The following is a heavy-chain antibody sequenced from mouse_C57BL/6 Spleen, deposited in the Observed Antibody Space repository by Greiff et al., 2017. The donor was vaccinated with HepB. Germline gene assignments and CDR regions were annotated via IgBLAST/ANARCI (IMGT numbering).Heavy chain of an antibody. J-gene: IGHJ2*01. V-gene: IGHV1-42*01. D-gene: IGHD1-1*01. CDR3: ASYYGSSSDY. CDR2: INPSTGGT. Sequence: VQLKESGPELVKPGASVKISCKASGYSFTGYYMNWVKQSPEKSLEWIGEINPSTGGTTYNQKFKAKATLTVDKSSSTAYMQLKSLTSEDSAVYYCASYYGSSSDYWGQGTTLTVSS. CDR1: GYSFTGYY.